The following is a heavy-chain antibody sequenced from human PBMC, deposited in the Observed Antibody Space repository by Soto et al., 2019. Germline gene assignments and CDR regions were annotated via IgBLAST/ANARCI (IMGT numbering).Heavy chain of an antibody. Sequence: QVQLQESGPGLVKPSQTLSLTCTVSGGSISSGDYYWSWIRQPPGKGLEWIGYIYYSGSTYYNPSLQSRVTISVDTSKNQFSLKLSSVTAADTAVYYCAREYYYDSSGYYPFDYWGQGTLVTVSS. J-gene: IGHJ4*02. CDR3: AREYYYDSSGYYPFDY. D-gene: IGHD3-22*01. V-gene: IGHV4-30-4*01. CDR2: IYYSGST. CDR1: GGSISSGDYY.